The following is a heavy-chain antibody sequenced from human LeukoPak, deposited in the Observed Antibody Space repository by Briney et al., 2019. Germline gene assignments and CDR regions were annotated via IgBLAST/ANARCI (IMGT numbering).Heavy chain of an antibody. D-gene: IGHD1-1*01. CDR1: GGSISYYY. Sequence: ASETLSLTCAVSGGSISYYYWSWIRQPAGKGLEWIGHIYISGSINYNPSLKSRVTMSVDTSKNQFSLKLSSVTAADTAVYYCARDLYNQYFDYWGQGTPVTVSS. CDR3: ARDLYNQYFDY. J-gene: IGHJ4*02. V-gene: IGHV4-4*07. CDR2: IYISGSI.